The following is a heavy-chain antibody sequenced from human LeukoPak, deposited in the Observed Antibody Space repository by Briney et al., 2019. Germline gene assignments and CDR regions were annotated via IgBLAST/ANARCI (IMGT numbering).Heavy chain of an antibody. CDR2: IYYSRST. V-gene: IGHV4-59*01. CDR3: ARAQTTRYYYMDV. CDR1: GGSISSYY. D-gene: IGHD1-14*01. Sequence: SETLSLTCTVSGGSISSYYWSWIPQPPGKGLEWIGYIYYSRSTNYNPSLKSRVTISVDTSKNQFSLKLSSVTAADTAVYYCARAQTTRYYYMDVWGKGTTVTVSS. J-gene: IGHJ6*03.